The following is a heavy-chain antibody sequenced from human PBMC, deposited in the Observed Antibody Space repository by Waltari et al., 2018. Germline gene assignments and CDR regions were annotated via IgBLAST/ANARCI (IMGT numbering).Heavy chain of an antibody. CDR3: ARGTAGQFDY. V-gene: IGHV1-8*03. J-gene: IGHJ4*02. CDR2: MNLTSGNT. D-gene: IGHD6-13*01. Sequence: QVQLVQSGAEVKKPGASVKVSCKASGYTFTSYDINWVRQATGQGLEGMGGMNLTSGNTGYAQKFQGRGTSTRNTSISTAYMELSSLRSEDTAVYYCARGTAGQFDYWGQGTLVTVSS. CDR1: GYTFTSYD.